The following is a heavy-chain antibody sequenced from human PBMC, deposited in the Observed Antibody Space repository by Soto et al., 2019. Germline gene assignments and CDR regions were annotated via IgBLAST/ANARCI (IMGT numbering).Heavy chain of an antibody. J-gene: IGHJ6*01. CDR1: VGSISSGGYY. Sequence: PSETLCIACTFSVGSISSGGYYWSWIRQHRGKGLEWIGYIYYSGSTYYNPSLKSRVTISVDTSKNQFSLKLSSVTAADTAVYYCARRGVPASSYYYGMDVWGQGTTFTVSS. CDR3: ARRGVPASSYYYGMDV. V-gene: IGHV4-31*03. CDR2: IYYSGST. D-gene: IGHD2-2*01.